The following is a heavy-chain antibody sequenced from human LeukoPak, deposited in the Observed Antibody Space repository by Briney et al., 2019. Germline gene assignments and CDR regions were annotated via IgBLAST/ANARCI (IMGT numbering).Heavy chain of an antibody. CDR1: GFSFSDYG. Sequence: GGSLRLSCAASGFSFSDYGMAWVRQAPGKGLEWVSAISGSGGSTYYADSVKGRFTISRDNSKNTLYLQMNSLRAEDTAVYYCAKSQQQLISWFDPWGQGTLVTVSS. CDR3: AKSQQQLISWFDP. V-gene: IGHV3-23*01. J-gene: IGHJ5*02. D-gene: IGHD6-13*01. CDR2: ISGSGGST.